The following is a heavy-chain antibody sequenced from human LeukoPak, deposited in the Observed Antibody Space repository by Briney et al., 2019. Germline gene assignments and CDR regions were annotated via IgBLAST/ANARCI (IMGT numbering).Heavy chain of an antibody. CDR2: ISGSSDYI. Sequence: PGRSLRLSCAASGFTFNTYSMNWVRQAPGKGLEWVSSISGSSDYIYYADSVKGRFTISRDNAKNSLYLQMNSVRAEDTAVYYCAREGSSLLGAFDIWGQGTMVTVSS. CDR1: GFTFNTYS. J-gene: IGHJ3*02. D-gene: IGHD3-16*02. CDR3: AREGSSLLGAFDI. V-gene: IGHV3-21*01.